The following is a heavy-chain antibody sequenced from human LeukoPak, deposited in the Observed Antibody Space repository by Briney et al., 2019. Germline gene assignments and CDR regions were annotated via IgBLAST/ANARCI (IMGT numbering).Heavy chain of an antibody. Sequence: GGSLRLSCAASGFIIFKSWMTWVRQAPGKGLEWVAIIKQDASETYYMDSVKGRFTISRDNAKNSIYLHMTRLRVEDTAVYYCARVAGEASGYHPFDIWGQGTMVPASS. V-gene: IGHV3-7*01. D-gene: IGHD3-22*01. CDR2: IKQDASET. CDR1: GFIIFKSW. CDR3: ARVAGEASGYHPFDI. J-gene: IGHJ3*02.